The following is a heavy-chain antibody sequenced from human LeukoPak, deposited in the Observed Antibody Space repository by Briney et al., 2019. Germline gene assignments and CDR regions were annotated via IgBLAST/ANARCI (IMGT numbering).Heavy chain of an antibody. CDR2: IRQDGSEK. Sequence: GGSLRLSCAASGFTFSSYWMSWVRQAPGKGLEWVANIRQDGSEKYYVDSVKGRFTISRDNAKNSLYLQLNSLRAEDTAVFYCVRGLGPAETDMDTVLGYWGQGTLVTVSS. D-gene: IGHD5-18*01. CDR3: VRGLGPAETDMDTVLGY. J-gene: IGHJ4*02. CDR1: GFTFSSYW. V-gene: IGHV3-7*01.